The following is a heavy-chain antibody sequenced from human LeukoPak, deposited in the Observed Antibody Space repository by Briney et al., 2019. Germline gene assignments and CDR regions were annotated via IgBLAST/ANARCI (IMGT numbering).Heavy chain of an antibody. D-gene: IGHD3-10*01. CDR2: ISGSGGST. Sequence: GGSLRLSCAASGFTFSSYAMSWVRQAPGKGLEWVSAISGSGGSTYYADSVKGRFTILRDKSKDTLYLQLHSLRAEDTAVYYCAKEGALWFGELLFDYWGQGTLVTVSS. V-gene: IGHV3-23*01. CDR3: AKEGALWFGELLFDY. CDR1: GFTFSSYA. J-gene: IGHJ4*02.